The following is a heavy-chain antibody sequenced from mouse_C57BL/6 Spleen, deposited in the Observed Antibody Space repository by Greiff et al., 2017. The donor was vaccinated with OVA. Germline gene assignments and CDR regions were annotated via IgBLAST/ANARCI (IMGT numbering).Heavy chain of an antibody. CDR3: ARSLLTLAWFAY. Sequence: QVQLQQSGAELVKPGASVKLSCKASGYTFTSYWMQWVKQRPGQGLEWIGEIDPSDSYTNYNQKFKGKATLTVDTSSSTAYMQLSSLTSEDSAVYYCARSLLTLAWFAYWGQGTLVTVSA. D-gene: IGHD4-1*01. CDR1: GYTFTSYW. J-gene: IGHJ3*01. CDR2: IDPSDSYT. V-gene: IGHV1-50*01.